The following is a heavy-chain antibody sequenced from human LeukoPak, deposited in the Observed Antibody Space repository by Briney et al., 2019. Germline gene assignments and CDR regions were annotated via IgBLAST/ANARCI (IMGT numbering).Heavy chain of an antibody. CDR1: GFTFSSYE. D-gene: IGHD3-10*01. J-gene: IGHJ4*02. CDR3: AREAGRVGSYFPYYFDY. CDR2: IGNSGSTI. V-gene: IGHV3-48*03. Sequence: GGSLRLSCAASGFTFSSYEMNWVRQAPGKGLEWVSYIGNSGSTIYYADSVKGRFTISRDNAKNSLYLQMNSLRAEDTAVYYCAREAGRVGSYFPYYFDYWGQGTLVTVSS.